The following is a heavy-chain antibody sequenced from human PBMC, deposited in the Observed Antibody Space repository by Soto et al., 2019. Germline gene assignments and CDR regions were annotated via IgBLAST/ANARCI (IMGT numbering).Heavy chain of an antibody. D-gene: IGHD2-2*02. Sequence: ASVKVSCKASGYSFIIYGISLLRQAPGQGLEWMAWISPYNGHTNYAQKLQGRVTLTTDTSTSTAYMELRGLRSDDTAVYYCAIPGGDCSSTSCYRPRYYYGMDVWGQGTTVTVSS. V-gene: IGHV1-18*01. CDR1: GYSFIIYG. CDR3: AIPGGDCSSTSCYRPRYYYGMDV. CDR2: ISPYNGHT. J-gene: IGHJ6*02.